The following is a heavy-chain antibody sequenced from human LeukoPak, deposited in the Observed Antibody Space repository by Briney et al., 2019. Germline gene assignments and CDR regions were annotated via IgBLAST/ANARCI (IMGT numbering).Heavy chain of an antibody. J-gene: IGHJ6*02. CDR3: ARDPGVATIASYYYYGIDV. CDR2: INQDGSEN. CDR1: GFTFSSYW. D-gene: IGHD5-12*01. V-gene: IGHV3-7*01. Sequence: PAGTLSLSCTASGFTFSSYWLSWVRQPPGKGLEWVASINQDGSENYYVASVKGRFTISRDNAKNSLYLQLNSLRAGATAVYYCARDPGVATIASYYYYGIDVWGQGATVTVSS.